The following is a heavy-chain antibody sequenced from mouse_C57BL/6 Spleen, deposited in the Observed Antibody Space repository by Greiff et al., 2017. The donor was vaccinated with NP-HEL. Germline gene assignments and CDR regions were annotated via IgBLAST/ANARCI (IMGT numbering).Heavy chain of an antibody. V-gene: IGHV2-2*01. D-gene: IGHD2-4*01. CDR2: IWSGGST. J-gene: IGHJ3*01. CDR1: GFSLTSYG. Sequence: VKLVESGPGLVQPSQSLSITCTVSGFSLTSYGVHWVRQSPGKGLEWLGVIWSGGSTDYNAAFISRLSISKDNSKSQVFFKMNSLQADDTAIYYCARNSPIYYDYDGAWFAYWGQGTLVTVSA. CDR3: ARNSPIYYDYDGAWFAY.